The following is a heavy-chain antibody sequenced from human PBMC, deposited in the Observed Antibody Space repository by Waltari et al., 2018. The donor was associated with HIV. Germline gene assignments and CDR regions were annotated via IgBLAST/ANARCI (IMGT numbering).Heavy chain of an antibody. CDR3: ARKTSNWSGLDV. V-gene: IGHV1-69*12. CDR2: IVRRSSSA. Sequence: QVLLVQSGAEVKKPGSSVKVSCKASGGAFNIYTITWVRQAPGRGPQWLGGIVRRSSSANFPDKLQGRVAITADESTSTGFTAYLELRSLKPEDTAIYYCARKTSNWSGLDVWGQGTTVTVSS. CDR1: GGAFNIYT. J-gene: IGHJ6*02. D-gene: IGHD3-3*01.